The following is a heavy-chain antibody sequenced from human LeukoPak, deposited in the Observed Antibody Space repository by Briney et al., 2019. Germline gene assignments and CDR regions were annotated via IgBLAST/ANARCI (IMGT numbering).Heavy chain of an antibody. CDR3: ARDPERLFTMIVVVITKRLDY. CDR1: GFTFRNYG. V-gene: IGHV3-30*19. D-gene: IGHD3-22*01. J-gene: IGHJ4*02. Sequence: GGSLRLSCAASGFTFRNYGMHWVRQAPGKGLEWVAVISYDGSNKYYADSVKGRFTISRDNSKNTLYLQMNSLRAEDTAVYYCARDPERLFTMIVVVITKRLDYWGQGTLVTVSS. CDR2: ISYDGSNK.